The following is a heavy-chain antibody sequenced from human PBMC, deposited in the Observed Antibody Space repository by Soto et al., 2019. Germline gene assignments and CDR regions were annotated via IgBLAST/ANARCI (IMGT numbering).Heavy chain of an antibody. V-gene: IGHV3-74*01. J-gene: IGHJ1*01. CDR2: ISTDASST. Sequence: EVQLVESGGGLVQPGGSLRLSCAASGFTFSSYWMHWVRQAPGKGLGWVSSISTDASSTSYADTVKGRFTISRDNAKNTLALQMNSVRAEDTAVYYCARLPNKRPQNWCQGTRVIVSP. CDR3: ARLPNKRPQN. CDR1: GFTFSSYW.